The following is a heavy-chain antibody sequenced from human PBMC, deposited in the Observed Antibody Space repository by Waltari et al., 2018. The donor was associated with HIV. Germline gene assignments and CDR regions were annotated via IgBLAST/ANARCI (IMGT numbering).Heavy chain of an antibody. Sequence: VQLKQWGAGLLMPSETLSLTCAVYGGSFSGSFWSWILQSPGEGLEWIGEMNYSGNTKYNPSLKSRVSMSVDTSLNQVSLKLSSVTAADTAVYYCASLHITTSGTEFDFWGQGTVVTVSS. CDR3: ASLHITTSGTEFDF. CDR1: GGSFSGSF. V-gene: IGHV4-34*02. CDR2: MNYSGNT. J-gene: IGHJ4*02. D-gene: IGHD1-1*01.